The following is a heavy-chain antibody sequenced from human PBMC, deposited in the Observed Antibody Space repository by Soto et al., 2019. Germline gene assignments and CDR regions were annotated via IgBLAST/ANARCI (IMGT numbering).Heavy chain of an antibody. CDR2: INTDGSII. V-gene: IGHV3-74*01. CDR1: GLIFSNYK. Sequence: EVRLVESGGGLVQPGGSLRLSCAASGLIFSNYKMHWVRQAPGKGLVWVSRINTDGSIIDYADSVKGRFTVSRDNAKNTVYLQMNSLRADDTAVYYCARDTDGLHYWGQGTLVTVSS. CDR3: ARDTDGLHY. J-gene: IGHJ4*02.